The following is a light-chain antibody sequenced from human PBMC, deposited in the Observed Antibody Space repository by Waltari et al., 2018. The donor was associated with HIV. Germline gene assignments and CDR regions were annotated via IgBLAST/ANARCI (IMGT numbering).Light chain of an antibody. CDR3: QVWDSSRDRV. J-gene: IGLJ2*01. CDR2: DDR. Sequence: SYVLTQPPSVSVAPRQTARITSGGNNIGSKSLHWYQKKPGQAPVLVVYDDRDRPSGIPERFSGSNSGNTATLTISRVEAGDEADYYCQVWDSSRDRVFGGGTKLTVL. V-gene: IGLV3-21*02. CDR1: NIGSKS.